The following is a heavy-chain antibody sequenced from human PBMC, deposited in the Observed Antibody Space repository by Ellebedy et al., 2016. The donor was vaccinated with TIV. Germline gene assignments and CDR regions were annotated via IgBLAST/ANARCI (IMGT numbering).Heavy chain of an antibody. V-gene: IGHV3-7*01. CDR2: IKHDGSEK. Sequence: GESLKISCAASGFTFSNYWMSWVRQAPGKGLEWVANIKHDGSEKYYVDSVKGRFTISRDNTKNSLYLQMNSLRAEDTAVYYCASRITIVRGAIVLRYYDYWGQGTLVTVSS. CDR3: ASRITIVRGAIVLRYYDY. D-gene: IGHD3-10*01. CDR1: GFTFSNYW. J-gene: IGHJ4*02.